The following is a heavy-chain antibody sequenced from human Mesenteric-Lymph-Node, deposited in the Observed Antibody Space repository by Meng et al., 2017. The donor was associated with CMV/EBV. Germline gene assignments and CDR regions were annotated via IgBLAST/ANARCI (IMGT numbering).Heavy chain of an antibody. V-gene: IGHV1-69*02. CDR3: AGGIAAAGSRWFDP. CDR2: IIPIIGIA. D-gene: IGHD6-13*01. Sequence: LQLVQSGAAVKKPASSVKVSCKPSVATFSSYTNSWVRQAPGQGLEWMVRIIPIIGIANYAQKFQGRVTITADKSTSTAYMELSSLRSEDTAAYYCAGGIAAAGSRWFDPWGQGTLVTVSS. J-gene: IGHJ5*02. CDR1: VATFSSYT.